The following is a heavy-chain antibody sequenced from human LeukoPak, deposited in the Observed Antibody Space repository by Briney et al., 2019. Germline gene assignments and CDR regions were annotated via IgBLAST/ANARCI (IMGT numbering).Heavy chain of an antibody. Sequence: GGSLRPSCAASGFTFSSYGMHWVRQAPGKGLEWVAVISYDGSNKYYADSVKGRFTISRDNSKNTLYLQMNSLRAEDTAVYYCARDRIGGEEYWGQGTLVTVSS. CDR1: GFTFSSYG. D-gene: IGHD3-16*01. V-gene: IGHV3-30*03. J-gene: IGHJ4*02. CDR3: ARDRIGGEEY. CDR2: ISYDGSNK.